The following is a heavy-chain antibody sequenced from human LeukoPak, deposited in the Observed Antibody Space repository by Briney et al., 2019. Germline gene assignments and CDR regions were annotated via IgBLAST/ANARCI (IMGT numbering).Heavy chain of an antibody. CDR2: IYYSGST. J-gene: IGHJ4*02. Sequence: SETLSLTCTVSGGSVSSYYWSWIRQPPGKGLEWIGYIYYSGSTNYNPSLKSRVTISVDTSKNQFSLKLSSVTAADTAVYYCARLGYCSGGSCYPEYYFDYWGQGTLVTVPS. D-gene: IGHD2-15*01. CDR3: ARLGYCSGGSCYPEYYFDY. V-gene: IGHV4-59*08. CDR1: GGSVSSYY.